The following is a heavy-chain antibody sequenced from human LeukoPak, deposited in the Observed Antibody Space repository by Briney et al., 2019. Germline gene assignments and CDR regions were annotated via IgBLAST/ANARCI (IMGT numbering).Heavy chain of an antibody. CDR3: ASASSSGSYYRFDY. D-gene: IGHD3-10*01. CDR2: IYPDDSDT. V-gene: IGHV5-51*01. Sequence: GESLKISCKGSGYSFGTYWIAWVRQMPGKGLEWMGIIYPDDSDTRYSPSFQGQVTISADKSISTAYLQWSSLRASDTAMYYCASASSSGSYYRFDYWGQGTLVTVSS. J-gene: IGHJ4*02. CDR1: GYSFGTYW.